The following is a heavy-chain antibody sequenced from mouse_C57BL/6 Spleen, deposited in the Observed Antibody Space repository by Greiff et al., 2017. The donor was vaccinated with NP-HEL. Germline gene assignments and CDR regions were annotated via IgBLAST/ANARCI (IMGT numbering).Heavy chain of an antibody. CDR3: ARGGGWDRYFDV. V-gene: IGHV1-54*01. J-gene: IGHJ1*03. Sequence: VQLQESGAELVRPGTSVKVSCKASGYAFTNYLIEWVKQRPGQGLEWIGVINPGSGGTNYNEKFKGKATLTADKSSSTAYMQLSSLTSEDSAVYFCARGGGWDRYFDVWGTGTTVTVSS. D-gene: IGHD4-1*01. CDR2: INPGSGGT. CDR1: GYAFTNYL.